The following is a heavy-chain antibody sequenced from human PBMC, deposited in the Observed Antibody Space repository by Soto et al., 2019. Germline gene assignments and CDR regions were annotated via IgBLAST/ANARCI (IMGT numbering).Heavy chain of an antibody. CDR3: AKAILWFGELRNYYYMDV. CDR2: ISGSGGST. Sequence: EVQLLESGGGLVQPGGSLRLSCAASGFTFSSYAMSWVRQAPGKGLEWVSAISGSGGSTYYADSVKGRFTISRDNSKNTLYLQMNSLRAKDPAVYYCAKAILWFGELRNYYYMDVWGKGTTVTVSS. J-gene: IGHJ6*03. D-gene: IGHD3-10*01. CDR1: GFTFSSYA. V-gene: IGHV3-23*01.